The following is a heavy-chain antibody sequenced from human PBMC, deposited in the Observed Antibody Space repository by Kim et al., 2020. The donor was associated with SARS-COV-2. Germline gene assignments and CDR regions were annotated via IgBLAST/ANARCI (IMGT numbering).Heavy chain of an antibody. CDR1: GFTFSNAW. Sequence: GGSLRLSCAASGFTFSNAWMSWVRQAPGKGLEWVGRIKSKTDGGTTDYAAPVKGRFTISRDDSKNTLYLQMNSLKTEDTAVYYCTAPLLGPSNPYYYDSSGKKYYFDYWGQGTLVTVSS. V-gene: IGHV3-15*01. CDR3: TAPLLGPSNPYYYDSSGKKYYFDY. CDR2: IKSKTDGGTT. J-gene: IGHJ4*02. D-gene: IGHD3-22*01.